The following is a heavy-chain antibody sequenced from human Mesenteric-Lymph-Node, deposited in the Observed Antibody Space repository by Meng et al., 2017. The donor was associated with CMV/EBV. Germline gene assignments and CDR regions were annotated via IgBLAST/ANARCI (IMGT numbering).Heavy chain of an antibody. CDR2: IYWDDDK. Sequence: QITLKESGPTLVKPTQTLTLTCTFSGFSLSTSGVGVGWIRQPPGKALEWLALIYWDDDKRYSPSLKSRLTITKDTSKNQVVLTMTNMDPVDTATYYCAHSSGIAAAGTLYFDYWGQGTLVTVSS. CDR3: AHSSGIAAAGTLYFDY. J-gene: IGHJ4*02. V-gene: IGHV2-5*02. CDR1: GFSLSTSGVG. D-gene: IGHD6-13*01.